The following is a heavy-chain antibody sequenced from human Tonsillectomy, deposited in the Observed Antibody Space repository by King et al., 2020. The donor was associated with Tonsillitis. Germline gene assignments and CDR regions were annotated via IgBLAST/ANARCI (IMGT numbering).Heavy chain of an antibody. V-gene: IGHV3-15*02. Sequence: VQLVESGGALVKPGGSLRLSCAASGFIFSNTWMSWVRQAPGKGLEWVGRIKSNTNGGTTDYAAPVKGRVTISRDDSKNTLYLHMNSQKTKDTAVYYCTTVPIAVATDRGHPSSVTVWGQGTLVTVSS. CDR2: IKSNTNGGTT. J-gene: IGHJ4*02. CDR3: TTVPIAVATDRGHPSSVTV. D-gene: IGHD6-19*01. CDR1: GFIFSNTW.